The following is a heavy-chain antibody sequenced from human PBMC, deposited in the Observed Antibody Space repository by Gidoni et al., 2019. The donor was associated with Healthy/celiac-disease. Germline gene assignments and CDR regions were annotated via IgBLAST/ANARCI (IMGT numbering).Heavy chain of an antibody. D-gene: IGHD1-7*01. CDR3: ARVAELRSFYY. J-gene: IGHJ4*02. CDR2: INHSGST. CDR1: GGSFSGYY. Sequence: QVQLQQWGAGLLKPPETLSLTCAVYGGSFSGYYWSWIRQPPGKGLEWIGEINHSGSTNYNPSLKSRVTISVDTSKNQFSLKLSSVTAADTAVYYCARVAELRSFYYWGQGTLVTVSS. V-gene: IGHV4-34*01.